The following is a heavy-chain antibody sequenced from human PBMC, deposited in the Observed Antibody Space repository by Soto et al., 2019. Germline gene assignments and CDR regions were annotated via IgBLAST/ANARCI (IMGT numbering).Heavy chain of an antibody. V-gene: IGHV3-23*01. CDR3: AKGGGRIPASSNYGMDV. CDR1: GFTFSSYW. J-gene: IGHJ6*02. Sequence: GGSLRLSCAASGFTFSSYWMSWVRQAPGKGLEWVSAISGSGGSTYYADSVKGRFTISRDNSKNTLYLQMNSLRAEDTAVYYCAKGGGRIPASSNYGMDVWGQGTTVTVSS. D-gene: IGHD2-15*01. CDR2: ISGSGGST.